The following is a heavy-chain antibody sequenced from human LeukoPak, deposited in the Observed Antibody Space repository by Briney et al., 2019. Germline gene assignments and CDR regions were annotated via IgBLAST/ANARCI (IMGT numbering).Heavy chain of an antibody. CDR3: VKVAKYYYGSETYYFFEH. D-gene: IGHD3-10*01. V-gene: IGHV3-7*01. J-gene: IGHJ4*02. CDR1: GFRFNTFW. Sequence: GGSLRLSCAASGFRFNTFWMSWVRQAPGKGLEWVANIKQDGNEKYYADSVKGRFTISRDNAKNSLDLQMNSLRVEDTGIYYCVKVAKYYYGSETYYFFEHWGQGTPVTASS. CDR2: IKQDGNEK.